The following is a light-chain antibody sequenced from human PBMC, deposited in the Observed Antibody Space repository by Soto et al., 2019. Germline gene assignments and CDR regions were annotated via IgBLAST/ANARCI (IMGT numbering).Light chain of an antibody. CDR3: HQYGIVPWT. CDR1: QSVSRSY. Sequence: EIVLTQSPGTLSLSPGERATLSCRASQSVSRSYLAWYQQKAGQAPRLLFYGASNRATGIPGRFSGSGSGTDFTLTISRMEPEDSAVYYCHQYGIVPWTFGQGTKVDIK. J-gene: IGKJ1*01. V-gene: IGKV3-20*01. CDR2: GAS.